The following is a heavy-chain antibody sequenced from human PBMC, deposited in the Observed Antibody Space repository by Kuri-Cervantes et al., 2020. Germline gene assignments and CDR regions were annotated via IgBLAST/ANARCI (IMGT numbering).Heavy chain of an antibody. CDR2: INPNSGGT. CDR1: GYTFTGYY. Sequence: ASVKVSCKASGYTFTGYYMHWVRQAPGQGLEWMGWINPNSGGTNYAQKFQGRVTMTRDTSISTAYMELSSLRSEDTAVYYCARDQLMVYASHYYYYGMDVWGQGTTVTVSS. J-gene: IGHJ6*02. D-gene: IGHD2-8*01. V-gene: IGHV1-2*02. CDR3: ARDQLMVYASHYYYYGMDV.